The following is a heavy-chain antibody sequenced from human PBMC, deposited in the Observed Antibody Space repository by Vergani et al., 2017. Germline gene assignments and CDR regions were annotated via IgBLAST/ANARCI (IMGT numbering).Heavy chain of an antibody. Sequence: QLQLQESGPGLVKPSATLSLTCSVSGASIRSSNYYWGWIRHPPGKGLEWITSIYYSGSTYYNPSLKSRVTISVDTSKNQFSLKLSAVTAAATAVYFCARHSTVEWLVKLGWIDPWGQGILVTVSS. V-gene: IGHV4-39*01. CDR1: GASIRSSNYY. CDR2: IYYSGST. D-gene: IGHD6-19*01. J-gene: IGHJ5*02. CDR3: ARHSTVEWLVKLGWIDP.